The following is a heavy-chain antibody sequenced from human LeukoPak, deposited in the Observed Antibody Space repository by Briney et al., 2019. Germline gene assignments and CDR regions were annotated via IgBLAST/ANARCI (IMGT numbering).Heavy chain of an antibody. J-gene: IGHJ6*03. CDR2: INHSGST. Sequence: KSSETLSLTCTVSGGSVRGYYWSWIRQPPGKGLEWIGEINHSGSTNYNPSLKSRVTISVDTSKNQFSLKLSSVTAADTAVYYCARGEVVVVPAAMGYYYNMDVWGKGTSVTVSS. D-gene: IGHD2-2*01. CDR1: GGSVRGYY. V-gene: IGHV4-34*01. CDR3: ARGEVVVVPAAMGYYYNMDV.